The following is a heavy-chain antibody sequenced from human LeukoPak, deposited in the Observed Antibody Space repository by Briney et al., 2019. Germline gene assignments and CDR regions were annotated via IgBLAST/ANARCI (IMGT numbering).Heavy chain of an antibody. CDR3: ARDTSYNYGAHAMDV. Sequence: GGSLRLSCAASGFTFDNYAMNWVRQAPGKGLEWVLGISGSGVNTYYADSVKGRLTISRDNSKNTLYLQFNSLRGEDTAIYYCARDTSYNYGAHAMDVWGQGTTVTVSS. CDR2: ISGSGVNT. V-gene: IGHV3-23*01. CDR1: GFTFDNYA. D-gene: IGHD4/OR15-4a*01. J-gene: IGHJ6*02.